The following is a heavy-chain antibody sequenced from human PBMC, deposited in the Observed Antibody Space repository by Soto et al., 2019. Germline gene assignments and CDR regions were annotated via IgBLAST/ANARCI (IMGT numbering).Heavy chain of an antibody. CDR3: VRQAGGASTPGDDY. D-gene: IGHD2-15*01. Sequence: QVQLVQSGAEVRKPGASVRVSCKASGYTFDAFDIHWVRQATGQGLELMGWMNPYTGETAYTQTFRGIVSMTRDTSVSTAYMELTSLPSEDSAIYFCVRQAGGASTPGDDYWGQGTLVTVSS. J-gene: IGHJ4*02. CDR1: GYTFDAFD. V-gene: IGHV1-8*01. CDR2: MNPYTGET.